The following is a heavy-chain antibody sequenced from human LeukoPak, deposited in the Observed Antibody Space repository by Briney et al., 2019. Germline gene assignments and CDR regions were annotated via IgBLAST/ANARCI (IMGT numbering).Heavy chain of an antibody. CDR3: ARILVGIAAALTGWFDP. Sequence: SGPALVKPTPTLTLTCTFSGFSLSTSGMRVSWIRQPPGKALEWLARIDWDDDKYCSTSLKTRLTISKATSKNQVVLTMTNMDPVDTATYYCARILVGIAAALTGWFDPWGQGTLVTVSS. V-gene: IGHV2-70*04. D-gene: IGHD6-13*01. J-gene: IGHJ5*02. CDR2: IDWDDDK. CDR1: GFSLSTSGMR.